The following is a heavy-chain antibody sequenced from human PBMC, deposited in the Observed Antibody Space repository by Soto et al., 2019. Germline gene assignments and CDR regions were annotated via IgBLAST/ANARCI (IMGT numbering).Heavy chain of an antibody. CDR1: GFSFSAYY. CDR2: ISFNGDVT. Sequence: GGFLRLSCAASGFSFSAYYMSWIRQAPGKGLEWVSYISFNGDVTRYSDSVEGRFTVSRDNAKKSLYLQMNSLRVEDTAVYYCARENGHPGHNYAMDVWGQGTTVTVSS. J-gene: IGHJ6*02. V-gene: IGHV3-11*01. CDR3: ARENGHPGHNYAMDV. D-gene: IGHD2-8*01.